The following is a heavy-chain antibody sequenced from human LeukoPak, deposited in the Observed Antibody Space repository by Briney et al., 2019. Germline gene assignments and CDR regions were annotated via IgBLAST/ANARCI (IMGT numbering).Heavy chain of an antibody. CDR1: GGSFSGYY. D-gene: IGHD2-21*01. Sequence: SETLYLTCAVYGGSFSGYYWSWIRQPPGKGLEWIGEINHSGSTNYNPSLKSRVTISVDTSKNQFSLKLSSVTAADTAVYYCAFCGGDCYGLSNFDYWGQGTLVTVSS. J-gene: IGHJ4*02. V-gene: IGHV4-34*01. CDR2: INHSGST. CDR3: AFCGGDCYGLSNFDY.